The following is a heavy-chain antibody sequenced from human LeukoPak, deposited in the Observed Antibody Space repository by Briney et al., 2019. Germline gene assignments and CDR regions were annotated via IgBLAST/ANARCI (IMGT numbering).Heavy chain of an antibody. Sequence: SVKVSCKASGGTFSSYAISWVRQAPGQGLEWMGRIIPIFGTANYAQKFQGRVTITADKSTSTAYMELSSLRSEDTAVYYCASRTPSGIAVAGSIDYWGQGTLVTVSS. D-gene: IGHD6-19*01. CDR1: GGTFSSYA. CDR2: IIPIFGTA. CDR3: ASRTPSGIAVAGSIDY. V-gene: IGHV1-69*06. J-gene: IGHJ4*02.